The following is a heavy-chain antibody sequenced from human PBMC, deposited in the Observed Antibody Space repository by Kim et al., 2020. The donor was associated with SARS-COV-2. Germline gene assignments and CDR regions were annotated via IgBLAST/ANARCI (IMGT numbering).Heavy chain of an antibody. CDR3: TRSISH. J-gene: IGHJ4*02. Sequence: QAAREKYYADSVKRRFTISRDNAKNLLYLQMTSLRAEDTAAYYCTRSISHWGQGTLVTVSS. V-gene: IGHV3-7*03. CDR2: QAAREK. D-gene: IGHD3-10*01.